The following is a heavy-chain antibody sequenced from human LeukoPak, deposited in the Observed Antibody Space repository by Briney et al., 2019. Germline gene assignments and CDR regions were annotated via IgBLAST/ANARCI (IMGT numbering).Heavy chain of an antibody. Sequence: GGSLRLSCSATGFTFSNYATHGCRQAPGKGLEWVAFISYDGSRQHYADSVKCRFTISRDNSKNTLNLQMNSLRAEDTAVYYCVKDRTGTYTLDYWPQGTLVTVSS. J-gene: IGHJ4*02. V-gene: IGHV3-30-3*01. CDR3: VKDRTGTYTLDY. CDR2: ISYDGSRQ. D-gene: IGHD3-16*01. CDR1: GFTFSNYA.